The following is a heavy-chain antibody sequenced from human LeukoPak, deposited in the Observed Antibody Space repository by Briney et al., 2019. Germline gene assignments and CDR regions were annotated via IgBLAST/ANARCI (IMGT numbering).Heavy chain of an antibody. CDR1: GGSFSGYY. V-gene: IGHV4-34*01. CDR2: INHSGST. Sequence: PSETLSLTCAVYGGSFSGYYWSWIRQPPGKGLEWIGEINHSGSTNYNPSLKSRVTISVDTSKNQFSLKLSSVTAADTAVYYCARAYDSSSWYVGYWGQGTLATVSS. J-gene: IGHJ4*02. CDR3: ARAYDSSSWYVGY. D-gene: IGHD6-13*01.